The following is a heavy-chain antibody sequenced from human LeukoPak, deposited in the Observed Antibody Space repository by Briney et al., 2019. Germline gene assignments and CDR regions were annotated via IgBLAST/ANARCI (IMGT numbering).Heavy chain of an antibody. V-gene: IGHV4-39*07. CDR3: ARDRPGGSSLDY. CDR1: GGSISSSSYY. D-gene: IGHD6-13*01. Sequence: SETPSLTCTVSGGSISSSSYYWGWIRQPPGQGLEWIGSIYYSGSTYYNPSLKSRVTISVDTSKNQFSLKLSSVTAADTAVYYCARDRPGGSSLDYWGQGILVTVSS. J-gene: IGHJ4*02. CDR2: IYYSGST.